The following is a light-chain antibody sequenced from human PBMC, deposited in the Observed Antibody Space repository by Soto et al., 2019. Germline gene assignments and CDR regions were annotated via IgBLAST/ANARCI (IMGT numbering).Light chain of an antibody. CDR1: QSVGRS. J-gene: IGKJ4*01. V-gene: IGKV3-15*01. Sequence: EIVMTQSPATLSLSPGEGATLSCRASQSVGRSLAWYQEKSGQAPRLLIYYASARATSTPAWFSGTGSGSVFTLISSSLQSEDFAVYYCQRYNDWPLTFGGGTKVEIK. CDR3: QRYNDWPLT. CDR2: YAS.